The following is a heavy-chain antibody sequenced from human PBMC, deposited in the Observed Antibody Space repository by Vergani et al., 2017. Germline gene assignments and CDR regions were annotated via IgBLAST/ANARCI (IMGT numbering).Heavy chain of an antibody. CDR2: IYSGGST. J-gene: IGHJ4*02. D-gene: IGHD3-22*01. CDR1: GFTVSSNY. V-gene: IGHV3-66*02. CDR3: ARVLYYYDSSGYWNY. Sequence: EVQLVESGGGLVQPGGSLRLSCAASGFTVSSNYMSWVRQAPGKGLEWVSVIYSGGSTYYADSVKGRFTISRDNSKNTLYLQMNSLRAEDTAVYYCARVLYYYDSSGYWNYWGQGTLVTVSS.